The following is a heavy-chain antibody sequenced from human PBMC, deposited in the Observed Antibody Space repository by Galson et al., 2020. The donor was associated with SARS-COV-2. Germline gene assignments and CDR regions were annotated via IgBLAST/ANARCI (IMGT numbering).Heavy chain of an antibody. CDR1: GLISSAYY. CDR3: AGSHKNFWYNFDN. Sequence: GGSLRLSCTASGLISSAYYITWIRQAPGKGLEWISYISPSSDYTNYADSVRGRFTISRDNTKTTLFLHMDSLRAEDTAVYYCAGSHKNFWYNFDNWGQGALVTVSS. J-gene: IGHJ4*02. V-gene: IGHV3-11*03. D-gene: IGHD6-13*01. CDR2: ISPSSDYT.